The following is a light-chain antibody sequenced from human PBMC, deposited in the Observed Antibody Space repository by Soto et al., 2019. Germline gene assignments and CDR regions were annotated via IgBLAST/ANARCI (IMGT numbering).Light chain of an antibody. V-gene: IGKV1-5*01. CDR1: QSISSW. CDR3: QQYNSYSWT. J-gene: IGKJ1*01. CDR2: DAS. Sequence: DIQMTQSPSTLSESVGDRVTITCRASQSISSWLAWYQRKPGKAPKLLIYDASSLESGVPSRFSGSGSGTEFTLTISSLQPDDFATYYCQQYNSYSWTCGQGTKVEIQ.